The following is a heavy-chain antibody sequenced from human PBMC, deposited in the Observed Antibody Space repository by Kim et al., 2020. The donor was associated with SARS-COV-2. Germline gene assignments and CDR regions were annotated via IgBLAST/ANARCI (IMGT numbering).Heavy chain of an antibody. CDR1: GYTFSTYG. CDR2: INTDNDYT. D-gene: IGHD6-19*01. Sequence: ASVKVSCKTSGYTFSTYGLSWVRQAPGQGLEWMGWINTDNDYTNYAQKFQGRVTMTTDTSTTTAYMELRSLRSDDTAVYYCAREGRIGSGWEQGDYWGQGTLVTVS. J-gene: IGHJ4*02. CDR3: AREGRIGSGWEQGDY. V-gene: IGHV1-18*04.